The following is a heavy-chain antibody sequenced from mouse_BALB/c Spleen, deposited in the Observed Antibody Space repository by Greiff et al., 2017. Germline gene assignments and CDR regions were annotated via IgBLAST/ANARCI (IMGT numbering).Heavy chain of an antibody. Sequence: QVTLKVSGPGILQPSQTLSLTCSFSGFSLSTSGMGVSWIRQPSGKGLEWLAHIYWDDDKRYNPSLKSRLTISKDTSRNQVFLKITSVDTADTATYYCARGYGNYGDYAMDYWGQGTSVTVSS. V-gene: IGHV8-12*01. CDR1: GFSLSTSGMG. J-gene: IGHJ4*01. D-gene: IGHD2-1*01. CDR2: IYWDDDK. CDR3: ARGYGNYGDYAMDY.